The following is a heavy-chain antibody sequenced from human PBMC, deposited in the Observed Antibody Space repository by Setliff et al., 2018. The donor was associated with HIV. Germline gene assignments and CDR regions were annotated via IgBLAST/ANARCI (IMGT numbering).Heavy chain of an antibody. D-gene: IGHD6-13*01. CDR3: AGSTIAAAVYYYYYYMDV. CDR1: GGSISSSSYY. J-gene: IGHJ6*03. CDR2: IYYSGST. Sequence: SETLSLTCTVSGGSISSSSYYWGWIRQPPGKGLEWIGSIYYSGSTYANPSLKSRVTISVDTSKNQFSLNLSSVTAADTAVYYCAGSTIAAAVYYYYYYMDVWGKGTTVTVSS. V-gene: IGHV4-39*01.